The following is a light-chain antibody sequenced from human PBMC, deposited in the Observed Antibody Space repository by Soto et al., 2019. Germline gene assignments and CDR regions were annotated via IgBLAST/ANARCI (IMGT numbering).Light chain of an antibody. CDR1: QSVSSY. CDR2: DAS. Sequence: IGLTRSPARRARFPVAVAAVSCRTSQSVSSYLAWYQQKPGQGPRLLIYDASNRATGIPGRFSGSGSWTDFPLTISSLGPQDRAVYCSPQRSNGPLRFAAGTKVDIK. CDR3: PQRSNGPLR. J-gene: IGKJ3*01. V-gene: IGKV3-11*01.